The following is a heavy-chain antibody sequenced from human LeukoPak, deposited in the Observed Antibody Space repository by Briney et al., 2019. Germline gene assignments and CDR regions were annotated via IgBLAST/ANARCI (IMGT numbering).Heavy chain of an antibody. Sequence: GGSLRLSCAASGFIFTDYGMHWVRQAPGKGLEWVAFIRYDGSNKYYADSVKGRFTISRDNSKNTLYLQMNSLRAEDTAVYYCAKGGPYCSGGSCYYMDVWGKGTTVTVSS. CDR3: AKGGPYCSGGSCYYMDV. CDR2: IRYDGSNK. J-gene: IGHJ6*03. CDR1: GFIFTDYG. D-gene: IGHD2-15*01. V-gene: IGHV3-30*02.